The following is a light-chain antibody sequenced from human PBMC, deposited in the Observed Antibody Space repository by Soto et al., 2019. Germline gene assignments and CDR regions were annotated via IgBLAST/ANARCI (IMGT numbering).Light chain of an antibody. V-gene: IGLV2-14*01. CDR1: SSDVGAYNY. Sequence: VLTQPASVSGSPGQTITISCTGTSSDVGAYNYVSWYQQHPGKAPKLMIYEVSNRPSGVSDRLSGSKSGNTASLTISGLQAADEADYYCSSKRTTASLVFGTGTKVTVL. J-gene: IGLJ1*01. CDR2: EVS. CDR3: SSKRTTASLV.